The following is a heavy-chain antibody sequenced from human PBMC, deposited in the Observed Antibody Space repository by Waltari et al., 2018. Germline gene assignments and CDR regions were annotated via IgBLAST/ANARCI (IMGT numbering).Heavy chain of an antibody. V-gene: IGHV3-48*03. Sequence: EVQLVESGGGLVQPGGSLSLSCAASGFTFSSYEMNWVRQAPGKGLEWVSYSSSSGSTIYYADSVKGRFTISRDNAKNALYLQMNSLRAEDTAVYYCARDLRRRQQLMPHWGQGTLVTVSS. CDR2: SSSSGSTI. CDR3: ARDLRRRQQLMPH. CDR1: GFTFSSYE. J-gene: IGHJ4*02. D-gene: IGHD6-13*01.